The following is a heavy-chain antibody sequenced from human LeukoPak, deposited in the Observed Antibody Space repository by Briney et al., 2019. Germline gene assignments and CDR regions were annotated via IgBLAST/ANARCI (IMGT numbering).Heavy chain of an antibody. Sequence: SVKVSCKASGGTFSSYAISWVRQAPGQGLEWMGGIIPIFGTANYAQKFQGRVTITADESTSTAYVELSSLRSEDTAVYYCARGNCSGGSCYSDYWGQGTLVTVS. J-gene: IGHJ4*02. CDR2: IIPIFGTA. V-gene: IGHV1-69*13. CDR3: ARGNCSGGSCYSDY. D-gene: IGHD2-15*01. CDR1: GGTFSSYA.